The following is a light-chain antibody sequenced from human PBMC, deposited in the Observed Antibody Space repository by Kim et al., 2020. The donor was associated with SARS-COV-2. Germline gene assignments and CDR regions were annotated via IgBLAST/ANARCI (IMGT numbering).Light chain of an antibody. V-gene: IGLV6-57*01. CDR2: ETY. CDR3: QSYDDTSLWV. CDR1: SGSIDSNS. J-gene: IGLJ3*02. Sequence: KTVTISCTRTSGSIDSNSVQWFQQRPGSSPTTLISETYRRFSGLPDRFSGSFDRSSNSASLTISGLMPEDEAYYYCQSYDDTSLWVFGGGTKLTVL.